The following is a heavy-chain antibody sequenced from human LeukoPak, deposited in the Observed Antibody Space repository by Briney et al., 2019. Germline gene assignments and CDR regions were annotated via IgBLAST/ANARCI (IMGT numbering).Heavy chain of an antibody. Sequence: SETLSLTCAVSGDSMGSSGYSWSWIRQPAGKGLEWIGRSYHTGSTNYNPSLSSRATISVDTSKKLFFLKLTSVTASDTAVYYCARVRRGHFDFWGQGALVTVSS. CDR1: GDSMGSSGYS. V-gene: IGHV4-61*02. J-gene: IGHJ4*02. D-gene: IGHD5-24*01. CDR2: SYHTGST. CDR3: ARVRRGHFDF.